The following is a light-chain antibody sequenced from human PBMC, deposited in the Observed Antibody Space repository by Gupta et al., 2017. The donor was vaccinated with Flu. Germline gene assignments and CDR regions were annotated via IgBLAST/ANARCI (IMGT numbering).Light chain of an antibody. V-gene: IGLV3-21*02. Sequence: SYVLPQPPSVSVAPGQTARITCGGNNIGSKSVHWYQRMPGQAPVLVVYEDSDRPSGIPERFSGSNSGKTATLTIGRVEAGDEADYYCQVWNSSSHHPVFGGGTKMTVL. CDR2: EDS. J-gene: IGLJ3*02. CDR3: QVWNSSSHHPV. CDR1: NIGSKS.